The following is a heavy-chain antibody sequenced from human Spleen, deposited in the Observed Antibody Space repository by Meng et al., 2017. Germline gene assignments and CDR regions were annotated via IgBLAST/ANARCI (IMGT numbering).Heavy chain of an antibody. CDR3: ARVIRGNPPAHDAFDI. J-gene: IGHJ3*02. CDR2: IIPIFSTA. CDR1: GGTFSSYA. V-gene: IGHV1-69*05. D-gene: IGHD3-10*01. Sequence: SVKVSCKASGGTFSSYAISWVRQAPGQGLEWMGGIIPIFSTANYAQKFQGRVTITTDESTSTAYMELSSLRSEDTAVYYCARVIRGNPPAHDAFDIWGQGTMVTGSS.